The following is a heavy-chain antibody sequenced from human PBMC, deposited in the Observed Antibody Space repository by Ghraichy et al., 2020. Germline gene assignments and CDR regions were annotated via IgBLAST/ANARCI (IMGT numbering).Heavy chain of an antibody. CDR1: GFSFSSYE. V-gene: IGHV3-48*03. D-gene: IGHD2-21*02. CDR2: ISSSGESI. CDR3: ARGGTASFWFFDL. Sequence: GVLRLSCAASGFSFSSYEVNWLRQAPGKGLEWFSYISSSGESIYYADSAKGRFTISRDNARQSLYLQMNSLRAEDTAVYFCARGGTASFWFFDLWGRGALVTVSS. J-gene: IGHJ2*01.